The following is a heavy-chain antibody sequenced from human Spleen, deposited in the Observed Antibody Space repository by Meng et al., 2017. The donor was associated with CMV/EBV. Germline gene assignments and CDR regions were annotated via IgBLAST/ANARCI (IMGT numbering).Heavy chain of an antibody. V-gene: IGHV3-30*04. D-gene: IGHD6-6*01. CDR3: VRRGARYTSSSRFDY. J-gene: IGHJ4*02. Sequence: GGSLRLSCAASGFTFSSYAMHWVRQTPGKGLQWVAVIPHDGTNKYYVDSVKGRFTISRDNSKNTLYLQMNSLRTEDTAVYYCVRRGARYTSSSRFDYWGQGTLVTVSS. CDR2: IPHDGTNK. CDR1: GFTFSSYA.